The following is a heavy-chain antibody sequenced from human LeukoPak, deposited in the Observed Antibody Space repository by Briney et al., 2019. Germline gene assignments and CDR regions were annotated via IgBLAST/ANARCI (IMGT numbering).Heavy chain of an antibody. V-gene: IGHV3-23*01. CDR2: ISGSGGST. J-gene: IGHJ4*02. CDR1: GFTFSSYA. Sequence: GGSLRLSCAASGFTFSSYAMSWVRQAPGKGLEWVSAISGSGGSTYYADSVKGRFTIPRDNSKNTLYLQMNSLRAEDTAVYYCAKGPSIVVVVAALGYWGQGTLVTVSA. D-gene: IGHD2-15*01. CDR3: AKGPSIVVVVAALGY.